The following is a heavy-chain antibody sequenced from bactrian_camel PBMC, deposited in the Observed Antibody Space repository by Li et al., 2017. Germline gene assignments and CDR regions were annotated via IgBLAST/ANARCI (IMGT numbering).Heavy chain of an antibody. Sequence: HVQLVESGGGSVQAGGSMRLSCEAQGATFSHYMMGWFRQAPGKEREGVALIAKDGSTTYADSVKGRFTISRDNAKNTVYLQMNSLRPEDTAMYYCAVNLWAGCGSPGPELSVRHHYRGQGTQVTVS. CDR2: IAKDGST. CDR1: GATFSHYM. D-gene: IGHD3*01. V-gene: IGHV3S53*01. J-gene: IGHJ4*01. CDR3: AVNLWAGCGSPGPELSVRHHY.